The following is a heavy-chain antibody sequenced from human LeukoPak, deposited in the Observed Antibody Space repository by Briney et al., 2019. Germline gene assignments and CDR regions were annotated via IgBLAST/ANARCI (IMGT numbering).Heavy chain of an antibody. Sequence: GGSLRLPCVASGITFSYAWMTWVRQAPGKGLEWVGLIKSNIDGGTTDYAAPVKGRFTISRDDSKNTVYLQMNSLKTEDTAVYYCAGSGYAFDDWGQGTLVTVSS. CDR2: IKSNIDGGTT. CDR1: GITFSYAW. V-gene: IGHV3-15*01. D-gene: IGHD3-22*01. J-gene: IGHJ4*02. CDR3: AGSGYAFDD.